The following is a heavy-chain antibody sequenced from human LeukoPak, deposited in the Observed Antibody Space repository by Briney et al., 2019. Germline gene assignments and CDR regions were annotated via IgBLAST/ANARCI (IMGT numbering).Heavy chain of an antibody. CDR2: VSGSSTFI. D-gene: IGHD6-13*01. J-gene: IGHJ6*02. CDR1: GFTFSTCS. Sequence: GGSLTLSCVASGFTFSTCSMNWVRQAPGKGLEWVSSVSGSSTFIFYADSVRDRVTISRDNAKNSLFLQMNSLRAEDAAVYYCARDLAVAGSYYGVDVWGQGTTVTVSS. CDR3: ARDLAVAGSYYGVDV. V-gene: IGHV3-21*01.